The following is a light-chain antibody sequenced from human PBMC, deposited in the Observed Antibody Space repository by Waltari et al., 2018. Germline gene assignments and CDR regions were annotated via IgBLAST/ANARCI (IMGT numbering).Light chain of an antibody. Sequence: EIVLTQSPGTLSLSLGARATVSCRASQSVSRALAWYQQKPGQAPRLLIYGASTRATGIPDRFSGSGSGTDFSLTISRREPDDFAVYYCQHYLRLPVTFGQGTTVEI. CDR3: QHYLRLPVT. V-gene: IGKV3-20*01. CDR1: QSVSRA. J-gene: IGKJ1*01. CDR2: GAS.